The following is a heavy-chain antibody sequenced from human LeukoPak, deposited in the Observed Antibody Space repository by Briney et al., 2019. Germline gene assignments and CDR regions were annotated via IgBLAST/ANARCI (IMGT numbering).Heavy chain of an antibody. Sequence: SQTLSLTCTVSGDSTSTYGHYWTWIRQRPGKGLEWIGHIYSDGTTYYNPSLESRVTISEDTSENNFSLRLNSVIAAGTAVYYCARELVVAAATVTYYFESWGQGMLVTVSS. CDR1: GDSTSTYGHY. CDR2: IYSDGTT. D-gene: IGHD2-15*01. CDR3: ARELVVAAATVTYYFES. V-gene: IGHV4-31*03. J-gene: IGHJ4*02.